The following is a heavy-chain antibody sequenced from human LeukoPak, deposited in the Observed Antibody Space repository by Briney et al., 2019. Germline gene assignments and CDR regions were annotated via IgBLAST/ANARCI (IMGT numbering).Heavy chain of an antibody. CDR2: ISAYNVDT. D-gene: IGHD6-19*01. CDR3: AGDGRGSGWSDV. Sequence: ASVKVSCKASGYTFTSYGITWVRQAPGQGLEWMGWISAYNVDTNYAQKLQGRVTMTTDTSTRTAYRELGSVRSDGTAVYDCAGDGRGSGWSDVWGKGTTVTVSS. V-gene: IGHV1-18*01. J-gene: IGHJ6*04. CDR1: GYTFTSYG.